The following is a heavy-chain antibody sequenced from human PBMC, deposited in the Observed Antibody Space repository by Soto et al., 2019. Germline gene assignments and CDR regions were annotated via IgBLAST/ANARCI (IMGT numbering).Heavy chain of an antibody. J-gene: IGHJ4*02. CDR3: VKGEYYYDSSGYYPFDY. V-gene: IGHV3-64D*06. CDR1: GFTFSSHA. CDR2: ISTNGGST. Sequence: GGSLRLSCSASGFTFSSHAMHWVRQAPGKGLENVSSISTNGGSTHYADSVKGRFTISRDNSKNTQYLQMSSLRADDTAVYYCVKGEYYYDSSGYYPFDYWGQGTLVTVSS. D-gene: IGHD3-22*01.